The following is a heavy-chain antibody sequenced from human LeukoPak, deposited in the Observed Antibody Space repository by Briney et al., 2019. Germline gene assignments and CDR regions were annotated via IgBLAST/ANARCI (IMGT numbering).Heavy chain of an antibody. CDR2: IWYDGSNK. J-gene: IGHJ3*02. CDR3: ARGAYCSGGRCPGAFDI. D-gene: IGHD2-15*01. CDR1: GFTFSNYA. Sequence: GRSLRLSCAASGFTFSNYAMYWVRQAPGKGLEWVAVIWYDGSNKCYADSVKGRFTISRDNSKNTLYLQMNSLRAEDTAVYYCARGAYCSGGRCPGAFDIWGQGTMATVSS. V-gene: IGHV3-33*01.